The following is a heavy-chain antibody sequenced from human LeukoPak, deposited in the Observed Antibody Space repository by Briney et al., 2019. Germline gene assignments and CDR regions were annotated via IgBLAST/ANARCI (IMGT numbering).Heavy chain of an antibody. CDR2: SVGRGSTI. CDR1: GCTFSDYY. V-gene: IGHV3-11*01. J-gene: IGHJ6*02. CDR3: ARGGQWLTDAMDV. D-gene: IGHD4/OR15-4a*01. Sequence: PGGSLRLSCAASGCTFSDYYMNWIRQAPGKGLEWISHSVGRGSTISYVASVKGRFTISRHNAKTSLYLPTNSPRADHTAVYHCARGGQWLTDAMDVWGQGTTVTVSS.